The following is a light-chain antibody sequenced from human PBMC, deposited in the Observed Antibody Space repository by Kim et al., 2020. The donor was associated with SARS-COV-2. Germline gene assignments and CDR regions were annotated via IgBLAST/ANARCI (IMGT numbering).Light chain of an antibody. CDR2: GKN. CDR1: SLRSYY. Sequence: AVSGALGQTVRITCQGDSLRSYYATWYQQKPGQAPILVIYGKNNRPSGIPDRFSGSSSGNTASLTITGTQAGDEADYYCNSRDSNDNVVFGGGTKLTVL. V-gene: IGLV3-19*01. J-gene: IGLJ2*01. CDR3: NSRDSNDNVV.